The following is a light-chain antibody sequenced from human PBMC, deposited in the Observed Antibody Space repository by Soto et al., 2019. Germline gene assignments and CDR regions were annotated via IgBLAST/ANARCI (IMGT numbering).Light chain of an antibody. V-gene: IGKV4-1*01. Sequence: DIVMTQSPDSLAVSLGERATINCKSSQSVLYSSNNKNYLAWYQQKPGQPPKLLFFWASTRESGVPDRFSGSGSGTDFTLTISSLQAEDVAVYYCQQYYSIPITFGPGTKVDIK. CDR3: QQYYSIPIT. CDR2: WAS. J-gene: IGKJ3*01. CDR1: QSVLYSSNNKNY.